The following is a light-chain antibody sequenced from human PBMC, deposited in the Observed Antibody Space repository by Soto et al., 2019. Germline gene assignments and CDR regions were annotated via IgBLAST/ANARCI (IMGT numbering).Light chain of an antibody. CDR1: QGISTY. V-gene: IGKV1-9*01. Sequence: DIQLTQSPSFLSASVGDRVTITCRASQGISTYLAWYLQRPGKAPKLLIYGASTLQSGVPSRFSGSGSGTEFTRTISSLQPEDFGTYYCQQLNSDWYAFGQGTKL. CDR3: QQLNSDWYA. CDR2: GAS. J-gene: IGKJ2*01.